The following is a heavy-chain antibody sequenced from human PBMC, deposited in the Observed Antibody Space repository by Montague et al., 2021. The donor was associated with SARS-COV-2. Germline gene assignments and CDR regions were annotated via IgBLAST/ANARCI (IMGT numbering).Heavy chain of an antibody. D-gene: IGHD2-2*01. CDR3: ARDVPGYQLPGIFHI. V-gene: IGHV4-59*02. Sequence: SETLSLTCVVSGDSVNTNQWTWVRQPPGKGLEWIGHVFYTGSTKYNPSLESRVTISIDTSKNQLALRLNSVSAADTAVDYCARDVPGYQLPGIFHIWGQGTMV. CDR2: VFYTGST. CDR1: GDSVNTNQ. J-gene: IGHJ3*02.